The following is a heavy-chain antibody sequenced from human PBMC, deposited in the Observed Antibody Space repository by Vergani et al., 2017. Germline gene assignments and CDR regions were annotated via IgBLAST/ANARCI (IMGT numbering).Heavy chain of an antibody. V-gene: IGHV1-46*01. J-gene: IGHJ5*02. CDR2: INPSGGST. CDR3: ARDRIAAAGMGYCWFDP. Sequence: VQLVQSGAEVKKPGASVKVSCKASGYTFTSYYMHWVRQAPGQGLECMGIINPSGGSTSYAQKFQGRVTMTRDTSTSTVYMERSSLRSEDTDVYYFARDRIAAAGMGYCWFDPWGQGTLVTGSS. D-gene: IGHD6-13*01. CDR1: GYTFTSYY.